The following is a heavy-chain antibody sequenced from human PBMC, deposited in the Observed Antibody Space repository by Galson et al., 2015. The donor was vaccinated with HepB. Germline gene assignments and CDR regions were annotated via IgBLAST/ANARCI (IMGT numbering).Heavy chain of an antibody. V-gene: IGHV4-59*01. CDR3: ARMGKVVVVPATIDAFDI. D-gene: IGHD2-2*01. Sequence: YIHYNGGTNYNPSLKSRITISVDTSKKQFSLKLSSVAAADTAVYYCARMGKVVVVPATIDAFDIWGLGTMVTVSS. CDR2: IHYNGGT. J-gene: IGHJ3*02.